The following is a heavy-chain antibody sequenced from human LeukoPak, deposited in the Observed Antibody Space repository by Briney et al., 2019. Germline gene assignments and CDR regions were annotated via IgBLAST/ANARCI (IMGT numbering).Heavy chain of an antibody. J-gene: IGHJ4*02. V-gene: IGHV3-48*03. CDR3: ARNAGGSYNY. CDR1: RITFNNYA. CDR2: ISSSGSTI. Sequence: QPGGSLRLSCAASRITFNNYAMNWVRQAPGKGLEWVSYISSSGSTIYYADSVKGRFTISRDNAKNSQYLQMNSLRAEDTAVYYCARNAGGSYNYWGQGTLVTVSS. D-gene: IGHD1-26*01.